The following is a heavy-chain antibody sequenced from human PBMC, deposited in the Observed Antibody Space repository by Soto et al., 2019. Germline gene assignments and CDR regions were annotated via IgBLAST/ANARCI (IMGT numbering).Heavy chain of an antibody. J-gene: IGHJ4*02. CDR3: AAALNRYYCSGSYAIDY. D-gene: IGHD3-10*01. V-gene: IGHV1-58*01. CDR1: GFTFTSSA. CDR2: IVVGSGNT. Sequence: QMQLVQSGPEVKKPGTSVKVSCKASGFTFTSSAVQWVRQARGQRLEWIGWIVVGSGNTNYAQKFQERVTITRDMSTSTAYMELSSLRSEDTAVYYCAAALNRYYCSGSYAIDYWGQRSLVTVSS.